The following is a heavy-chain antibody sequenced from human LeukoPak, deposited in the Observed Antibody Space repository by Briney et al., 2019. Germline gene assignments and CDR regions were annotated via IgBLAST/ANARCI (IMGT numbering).Heavy chain of an antibody. CDR1: GFTVSSNY. D-gene: IGHD4-17*01. J-gene: IGHJ4*02. Sequence: GGSLRLSCAASGFTVSSNYMSWVRQAPGKGLEWVSVIYSGGSTYYADSVKGRFTISRDNSKNTLYLRMNSLRAEDTAVYYCARDQNGDYGYDYWGQGTLVTVSS. CDR2: IYSGGST. V-gene: IGHV3-53*01. CDR3: ARDQNGDYGYDY.